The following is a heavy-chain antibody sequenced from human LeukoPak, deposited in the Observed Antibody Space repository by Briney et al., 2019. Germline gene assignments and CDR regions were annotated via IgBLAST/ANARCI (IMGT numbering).Heavy chain of an antibody. J-gene: IGHJ6*02. CDR3: AREPMVRGVINKVEYYYGMDV. V-gene: IGHV1-2*02. D-gene: IGHD3-10*01. Sequence: ASVKVFCKASGYTFTGYYMHWVRQAPGQGLEWMGWINPNSGGTNYAQKFQGRVTMTRDTSISTAYMELSRLRSDDTAVYYCAREPMVRGVINKVEYYYGMDVWGQGTTVTVSS. CDR2: INPNSGGT. CDR1: GYTFTGYY.